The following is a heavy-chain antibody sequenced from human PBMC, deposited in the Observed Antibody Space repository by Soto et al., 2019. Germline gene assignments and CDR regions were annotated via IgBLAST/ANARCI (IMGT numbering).Heavy chain of an antibody. J-gene: IGHJ4*02. CDR3: ARGPYYYDRSGYLPFDY. Sequence: QVQLQESGPGLVKPSETLSLTCTVSGGSISSYYWSWIRQPPGKGLEWIGYIYYSGSTNYNPSLKSRVAISVDTSKNPFSLKLSSVTAADTAVYYCARGPYYYDRSGYLPFDYWGQGTLVTVSS. CDR2: IYYSGST. CDR1: GGSISSYY. V-gene: IGHV4-59*01. D-gene: IGHD3-22*01.